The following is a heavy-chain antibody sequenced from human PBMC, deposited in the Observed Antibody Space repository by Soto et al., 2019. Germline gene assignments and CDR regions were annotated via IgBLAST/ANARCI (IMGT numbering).Heavy chain of an antibody. J-gene: IGHJ2*01. CDR1: GGSISNYY. Sequence: SETLSLTCTVSGGSISNYYWSWIRQPAGKGLEWIGRIYSSGSTHYHPSLRSRVTMSVDTSKNHFSLKLTSVTAADTAVYYCSRESDSTGYYSTDYWYFDLWGRGTWSPSPQ. D-gene: IGHD3-22*01. CDR2: IYSSGST. CDR3: SRESDSTGYYSTDYWYFDL. V-gene: IGHV4-4*07.